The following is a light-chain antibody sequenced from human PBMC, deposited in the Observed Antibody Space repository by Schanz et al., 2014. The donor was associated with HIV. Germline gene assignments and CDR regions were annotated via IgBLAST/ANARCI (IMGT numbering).Light chain of an antibody. CDR3: GSCSTTNTGT. V-gene: IGLV2-14*03. CDR1: SSDIGGYKC. CDR2: DVV. J-gene: IGLJ3*02. Sequence: QSALTQPASVSGSPGQSISISCTGSSSDIGGYKCVSWYQQHPDTAPKLVIYDVVKRPSGVSNRFSGSKSGNTASLTISGLQAEDEADYYCGSCSTTNTGTFGGGTKLTVL.